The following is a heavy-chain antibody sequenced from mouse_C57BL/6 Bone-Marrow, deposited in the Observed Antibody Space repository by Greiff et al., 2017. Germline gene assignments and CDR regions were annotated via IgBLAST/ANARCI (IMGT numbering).Heavy chain of an antibody. CDR1: GFNIKDYY. Sequence: VQLQQSGAELVKPGASVKLSCTASGFNIKDYYIHWVKQRTEQGLEWIGRIDPEDGETKYAPKFQDKATITAETSSNTSYLQLSSLTSKDTAVYYCTRSLIYYGTNYWGQGTTLTVSS. J-gene: IGHJ2*01. V-gene: IGHV14-2*01. CDR3: TRSLIYYGTNY. D-gene: IGHD1-1*01. CDR2: IDPEDGET.